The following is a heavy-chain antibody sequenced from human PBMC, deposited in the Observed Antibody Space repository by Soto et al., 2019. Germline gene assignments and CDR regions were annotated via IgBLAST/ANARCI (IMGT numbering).Heavy chain of an antibody. J-gene: IGHJ6*03. V-gene: IGHV3-21*01. CDR2: ISSSSSYI. CDR1: GFTFSSYS. CDR3: ARDIRGYYYYYMDV. Sequence: EVQLVESGGGLVKPGGSLRLSCAASGFTFSSYSMNWVRQAPGKGLEWVSSISSSSSYIYYADSVKGRFTISRDNAKNSLYLQMNSLRAEDTAVYYCARDIRGYYYYYMDVWGKGTTVTVSS.